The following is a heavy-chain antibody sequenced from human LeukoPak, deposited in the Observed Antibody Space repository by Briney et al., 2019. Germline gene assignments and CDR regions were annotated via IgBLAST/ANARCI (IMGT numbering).Heavy chain of an antibody. V-gene: IGHV4-39*01. Sequence: SETLSLTCTVSGGSIRSSYYYWGWIRQPPGKGLEWIGSIYYSGNTYHNPPLKSRVTISVDTSKNQFSLKLTSVTAADTAVYYCAAPGWRDLFDYWGQGTLVTVSS. CDR2: IYYSGNT. D-gene: IGHD6-19*01. CDR1: GGSIRSSYYY. CDR3: AAPGWRDLFDY. J-gene: IGHJ4*02.